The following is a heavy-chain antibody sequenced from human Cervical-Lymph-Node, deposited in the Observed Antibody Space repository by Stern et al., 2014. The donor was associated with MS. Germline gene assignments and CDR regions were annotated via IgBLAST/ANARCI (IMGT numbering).Heavy chain of an antibody. CDR2: IYDSGST. Sequence: QVQLQESVPGLVKPSQTLSLTCTVSGCSITSGDFYWSWIRQLPGKGLEWIGYIYDSGSTYYNPSLNSRVTISVDTANNQFSLKLSSVTAADTAVYYCARRAGGSDNYFDPWGQGTLVTVSS. CDR3: ARRAGGSDNYFDP. V-gene: IGHV4-31*03. J-gene: IGHJ5*02. D-gene: IGHD4/OR15-4a*01. CDR1: GCSITSGDFY.